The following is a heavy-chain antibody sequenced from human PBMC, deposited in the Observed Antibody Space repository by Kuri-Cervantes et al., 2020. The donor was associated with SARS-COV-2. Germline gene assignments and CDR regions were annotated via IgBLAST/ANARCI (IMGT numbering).Heavy chain of an antibody. CDR1: GFSFSSYD. J-gene: IGHJ5*02. V-gene: IGHV3-30*04. Sequence: GESLKISCVASGFSFSSYDVNWARQVPGKGLEWLAFITADGRIIHYAESVKGRFTISTDNSKNTLYLQMNSLRAEDTAVYYCAKDPRLLSSSGYRGWWFDPWGQGTLVTVSS. CDR3: AKDPRLLSSSGYRGWWFDP. CDR2: ITADGRII. D-gene: IGHD6-13*01.